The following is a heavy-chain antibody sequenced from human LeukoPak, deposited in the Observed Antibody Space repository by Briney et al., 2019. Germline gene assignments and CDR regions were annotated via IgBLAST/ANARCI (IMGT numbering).Heavy chain of an antibody. D-gene: IGHD6-6*01. CDR2: ITGSSDYI. CDR1: GFTFSNYG. V-gene: IGHV3-21*01. CDR3: ARADDSSSGYFDY. J-gene: IGHJ4*02. Sequence: SGGSLRLSCAASGFTFSNYGMHWVRQAPGKGLEWVSSITGSSDYIYYADSVKGRFTISRDNAKNSLYLQMNSLRAEDTAVYYCARADDSSSGYFDYWGQGTLVTVSS.